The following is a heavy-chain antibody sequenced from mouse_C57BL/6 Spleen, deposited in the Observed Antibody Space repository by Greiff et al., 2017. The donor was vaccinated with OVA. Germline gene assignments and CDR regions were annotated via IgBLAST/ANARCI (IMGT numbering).Heavy chain of an antibody. CDR2: IDPETGGT. D-gene: IGHD2-3*01. CDR3: SDGYRRYFDV. V-gene: IGHV1-15*01. Sequence: QVQLQQSGAELVRPGASVTLSCKASGYTFTDYEMHWVKQTPVHGLEWIGAIDPETGGTAYNQKFKGKAILTADKSSSTAYMELRSLTSEDSAVYYCSDGYRRYFDVWGTGTTVTVSS. J-gene: IGHJ1*03. CDR1: GYTFTDYE.